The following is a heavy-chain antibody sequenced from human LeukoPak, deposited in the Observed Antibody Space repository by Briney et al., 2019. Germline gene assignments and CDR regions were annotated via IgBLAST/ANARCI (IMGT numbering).Heavy chain of an antibody. CDR1: GFTFSSYS. Sequence: GGSLRLSCAASGFTFSSYSMKWVRQAPGKGLEWVSSISSSSSYIYYADSVKGRFTISRDNAKKSLNLQMNSLRAEDTAVYYCTRDGDTVLTRGYYYYMDVWGKGTTVTVSS. D-gene: IGHD3-10*01. V-gene: IGHV3-21*01. CDR3: TRDGDTVLTRGYYYYMDV. J-gene: IGHJ6*03. CDR2: ISSSSSYI.